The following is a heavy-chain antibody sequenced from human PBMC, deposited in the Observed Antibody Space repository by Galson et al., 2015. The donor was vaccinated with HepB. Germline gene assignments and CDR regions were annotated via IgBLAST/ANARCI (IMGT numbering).Heavy chain of an antibody. Sequence: SVKVSCKTSGYTFTSYYMHWVRQAPGQGLEWMGIINPSGGSTSYAQKFQGRVTMTRDTSTSTVYMELSSLRSEDTAVYFCERNAYDILTGNGAFDIWGQGTMVTVSS. CDR3: ERNAYDILTGNGAFDI. J-gene: IGHJ3*02. CDR1: GYTFTSYY. CDR2: INPSGGST. D-gene: IGHD3-9*01. V-gene: IGHV1-46*01.